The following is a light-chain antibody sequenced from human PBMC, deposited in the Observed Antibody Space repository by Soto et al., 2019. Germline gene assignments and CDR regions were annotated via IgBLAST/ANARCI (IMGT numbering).Light chain of an antibody. CDR1: QNINSPY. Sequence: EIVLTQSPGTLSLSPGDRATLSCRVNQNINSPYLAWYQHKPGPAPRLLVFGTSSRATGIPDRFSGSRSGTDVTLPIQRLEPEDYALYYCQHYGSSPRRTFGQGTKVEMK. V-gene: IGKV3-20*01. CDR3: QHYGSSPRRT. J-gene: IGKJ1*01. CDR2: GTS.